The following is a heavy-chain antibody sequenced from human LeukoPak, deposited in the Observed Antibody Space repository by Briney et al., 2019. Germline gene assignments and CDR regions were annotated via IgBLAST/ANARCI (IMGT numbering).Heavy chain of an antibody. CDR1: GFTFSSYA. J-gene: IGHJ4*02. V-gene: IGHV3-30-3*01. D-gene: IGHD5-18*01. CDR2: ISYDGSNK. Sequence: GRSLRLSCAASGFTFSSYAMHWVRQAPGKGLEWVAVISYDGSNKYYADSVKGRFTISRDNSKNTLYLQMNSLRAEDTGVYYCARGGGIYSYGRYYFDYWGEGTLVTVSS. CDR3: ARGGGIYSYGRYYFDY.